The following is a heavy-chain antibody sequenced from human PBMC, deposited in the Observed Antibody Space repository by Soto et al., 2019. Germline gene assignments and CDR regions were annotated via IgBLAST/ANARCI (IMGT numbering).Heavy chain of an antibody. J-gene: IGHJ4*02. CDR2: IYYSGST. Sequence: PSETLSLTCTVSGGSISSSSYYWGWIRQPPGKGLEWIGSIYYSGSTYYNPSLKSRVTISVDTSKNQFSLKLSSVTAADTAVYYCARQARGYSYGYPFDYWGQGTLVTVSS. CDR1: GGSISSSSYY. CDR3: ARQARGYSYGYPFDY. D-gene: IGHD5-18*01. V-gene: IGHV4-39*01.